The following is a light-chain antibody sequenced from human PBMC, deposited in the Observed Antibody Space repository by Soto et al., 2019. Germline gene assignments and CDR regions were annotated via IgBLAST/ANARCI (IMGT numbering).Light chain of an antibody. CDR1: QSVSSN. J-gene: IGKJ2*01. CDR2: GAS. CDR3: QQYNDSWYT. V-gene: IGKV3-15*01. Sequence: EIVMTQSPATLSVSPGERATLSCRASQSVSSNLAWYQQKPGQAPRLLIYGASTRATGIPARFSGSGSGTEFNLTISSLQSEDFAVCSCQQYNDSWYTFAQGTKVAIK.